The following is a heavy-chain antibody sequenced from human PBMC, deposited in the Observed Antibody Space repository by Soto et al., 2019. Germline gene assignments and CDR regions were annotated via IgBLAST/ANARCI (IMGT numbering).Heavy chain of an antibody. V-gene: IGHV4-59*11. CDR2: IYYRGST. D-gene: IGHD1-26*01. CDR3: ARDGREASGMDV. J-gene: IGHJ6*02. Sequence: EXLSLTCTVSGGXISSHDSRWVRQSPGKGLEWIGHIYYRGSTNYNPSLRSRSTISVDTYKNQFSLKLNSVTTADAAVYYCARDGREASGMDVWGQGTKVTVSS. CDR1: GGXISSHD.